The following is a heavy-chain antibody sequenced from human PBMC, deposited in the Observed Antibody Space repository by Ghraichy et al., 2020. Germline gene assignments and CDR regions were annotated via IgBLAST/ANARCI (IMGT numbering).Heavy chain of an antibody. CDR1: GFTFSSYA. CDR3: VIVVVPRDYFDY. D-gene: IGHD3-22*01. Sequence: GGSLRLSCAASGFTFSSYAMSWVRQAPGKGLEWVSAISGSGGSTYYADSVKGRFTISRDNSKNTLYLQMNSLRAEDTAVYYCVIVVVPRDYFDYWGQGTLVTVSS. J-gene: IGHJ4*02. CDR2: ISGSGGST. V-gene: IGHV3-23*01.